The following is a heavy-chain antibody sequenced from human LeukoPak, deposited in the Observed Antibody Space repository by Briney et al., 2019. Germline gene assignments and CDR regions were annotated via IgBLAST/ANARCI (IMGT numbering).Heavy chain of an antibody. D-gene: IGHD5-12*01. CDR1: GFTFSSYA. Sequence: GRSLRLSCAASGFTFSSYAMHWVRQAPGKGLEWVAVISYDGSNKYYADSVKGRFTISRDNSKNTLYLQMNSLRAEDTAVYYCAGGEWLRLPFDYWGQGTLVTVSS. J-gene: IGHJ4*02. CDR2: ISYDGSNK. CDR3: AGGEWLRLPFDY. V-gene: IGHV3-30*04.